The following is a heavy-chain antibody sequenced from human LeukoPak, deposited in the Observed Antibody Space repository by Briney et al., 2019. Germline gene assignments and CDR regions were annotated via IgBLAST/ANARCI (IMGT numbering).Heavy chain of an antibody. CDR1: GFTFSTYS. D-gene: IGHD4-17*01. CDR3: ARHPYGVLDY. Sequence: GGSLRLSCAASGFTFSTYSMNWLRLAPGKGLEWVSSISPDSNYKYYVHSVKGRFTISRDNAKSSLYLQMNSLRAEDTAVYYCARHPYGVLDYWGQGTLVTVSS. CDR2: ISPDSNYK. J-gene: IGHJ4*02. V-gene: IGHV3-21*01.